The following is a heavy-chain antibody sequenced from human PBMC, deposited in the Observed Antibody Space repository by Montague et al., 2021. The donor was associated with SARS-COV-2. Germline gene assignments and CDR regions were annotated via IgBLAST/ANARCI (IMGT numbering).Heavy chain of an antibody. CDR2: IYDSGST. CDR1: GGSISSYY. CDR3: ARVRGTTIVGVVVISAFDI. J-gene: IGHJ3*02. V-gene: IGHV4-59*12. D-gene: IGHD3-3*01. Sequence: SETLSLTCTVSGGSISSYYWSWIRQPAGKGLEWIGYIYDSGSTNYNPSLKGRVTISVDTSKNQFSLKLSSVTAADTAVYYCARVRGTTIVGVVVISAFDIWGQGTMVTVSS.